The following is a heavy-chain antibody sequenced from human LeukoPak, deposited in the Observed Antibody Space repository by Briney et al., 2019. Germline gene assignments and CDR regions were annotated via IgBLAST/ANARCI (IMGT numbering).Heavy chain of an antibody. J-gene: IGHJ4*02. CDR2: INANTADT. Sequence: ASVKVSCKASGYTFIAHYIHWVRQAPGQGLEWMGWINANTADTNYAQKFQGRVTLTRDTSISIVYLEVTSVRSDDSAVYYCVRLGIGTFDWGQGTLVTVSS. CDR1: GYTFIAHY. V-gene: IGHV1-2*02. D-gene: IGHD3-16*01. CDR3: VRLGIGTFD.